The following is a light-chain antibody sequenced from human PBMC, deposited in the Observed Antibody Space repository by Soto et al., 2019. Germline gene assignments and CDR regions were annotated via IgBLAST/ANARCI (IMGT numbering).Light chain of an antibody. Sequence: QSVLTQPPSASGTPGQRVTISCSGSSSNIGSNTVNWYHQLPGTAPKLLIDSNNKRPSGVPDRFSGSKSGTSASLAISGLQSEDESDYYCAAWDDSLNGLVFGGGTQLTV. J-gene: IGLJ2*01. V-gene: IGLV1-44*01. CDR3: AAWDDSLNGLV. CDR1: SSNIGSNT. CDR2: SNN.